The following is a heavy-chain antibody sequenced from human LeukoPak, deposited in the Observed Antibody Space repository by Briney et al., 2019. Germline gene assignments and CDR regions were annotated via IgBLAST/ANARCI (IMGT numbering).Heavy chain of an antibody. J-gene: IGHJ4*02. D-gene: IGHD5-18*01. CDR3: ARDWQQPYYFDS. CDR1: GFTVSSNY. Sequence: PGGSLRLSCAASGFTVSSNYMSWVRQAPGKGLEWVSVIYSGGSTYYADSVKGRFTISRDNSKNTLYLQMNSLRAEDTAVYYCARDWQQPYYFDSWGQGTLVTVSS. V-gene: IGHV3-66*01. CDR2: IYSGGST.